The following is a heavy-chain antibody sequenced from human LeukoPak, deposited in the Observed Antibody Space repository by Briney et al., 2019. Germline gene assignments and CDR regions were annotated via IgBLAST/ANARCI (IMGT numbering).Heavy chain of an antibody. CDR3: ARGNDIVVVPAAIIPSGIFDY. CDR2: IIPIFGTA. J-gene: IGHJ4*02. D-gene: IGHD2-2*02. V-gene: IGHV1-69*13. CDR1: GGNFSSYA. Sequence: GASVKVSCKASGGNFSSYAISWVRQAPGQGLEWMGGIIPIFGTANYAQKFQGRVTITADESTSTAYMELSSLRSEDTAVYYCARGNDIVVVPAAIIPSGIFDYWGQGTLVTVSS.